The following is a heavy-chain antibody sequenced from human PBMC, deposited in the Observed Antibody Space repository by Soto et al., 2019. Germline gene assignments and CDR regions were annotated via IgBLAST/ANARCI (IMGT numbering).Heavy chain of an antibody. CDR1: GFTFSNYW. D-gene: IGHD6-13*01. CDR2: IKRDGSDK. Sequence: EVQVVESGGGVVQPGGSLRLSCPASGFTFSNYWMSWVRQAPGKGLEWVANIKRDGSDKYYVDSVKGRFTISRDNAKNSLFLEMNSLRDEDTAMYFCVRDKNLDSDSSRFDYWGQGTLATVS. J-gene: IGHJ4*02. CDR3: VRDKNLDSDSSRFDY. V-gene: IGHV3-7*03.